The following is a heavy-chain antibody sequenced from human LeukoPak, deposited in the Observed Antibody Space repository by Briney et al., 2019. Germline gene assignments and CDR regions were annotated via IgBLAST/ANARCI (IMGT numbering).Heavy chain of an antibody. D-gene: IGHD6-13*01. CDR3: ASGRAADDAFGI. V-gene: IGHV4-34*01. Sequence: SETLSLTCAVYGGSFSGYYWSWIRQPPGKGLEWIGEINHSGSTNYNPSLKSRVTISVDTSKNQFSLKLSSVTAADTAVYYCASGRAADDAFGIWGQGTMVTVSS. J-gene: IGHJ3*02. CDR1: GGSFSGYY. CDR2: INHSGST.